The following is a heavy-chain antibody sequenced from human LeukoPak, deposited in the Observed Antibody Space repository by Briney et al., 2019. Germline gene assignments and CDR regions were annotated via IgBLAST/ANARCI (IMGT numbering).Heavy chain of an antibody. J-gene: IGHJ5*02. V-gene: IGHV1-24*01. Sequence: ASVKVSCKVSGYTLTELSMHWVRQAPGKGLEWMGGFDPEDGETIYAQKFQGRVTMTRNTSISTAYMELSSLRSEDTAVYYCARGPEVGDTAPPRFDPWGQGTLVTVSS. CDR1: GYTLTELS. D-gene: IGHD1-26*01. CDR3: ARGPEVGDTAPPRFDP. CDR2: FDPEDGET.